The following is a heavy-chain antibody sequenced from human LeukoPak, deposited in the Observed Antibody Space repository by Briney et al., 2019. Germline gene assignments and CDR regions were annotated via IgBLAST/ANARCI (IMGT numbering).Heavy chain of an antibody. V-gene: IGHV1-24*01. D-gene: IGHD2-2*01. Sequence: ASVKVSCKVSRYTLTELSMHWVRQAPGKGLEWMGGFDPEDGETSYAQKFQGRVTMTEDTSTDTAYMELSSLRSEDTAVYYCATARPAATRDDAFDIWGQGTMVTVSS. CDR3: ATARPAATRDDAFDI. J-gene: IGHJ3*02. CDR1: RYTLTELS. CDR2: FDPEDGET.